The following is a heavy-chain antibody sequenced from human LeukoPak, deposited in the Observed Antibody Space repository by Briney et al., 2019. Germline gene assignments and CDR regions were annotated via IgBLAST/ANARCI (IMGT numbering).Heavy chain of an antibody. CDR1: GFTFSSYA. CDR2: ISYDGSNK. D-gene: IGHD3-22*01. Sequence: GGSLRLSCAASGFTFSSYAMHWVRQAPGKGLEWVAVISYDGSNKYYADSVKGRFTISRDNSKNTLYLQMNSLRAEDTAVYYCARDGDMIVAINAFDIWGQGTMVTVSS. V-gene: IGHV3-30-3*01. CDR3: ARDGDMIVAINAFDI. J-gene: IGHJ3*02.